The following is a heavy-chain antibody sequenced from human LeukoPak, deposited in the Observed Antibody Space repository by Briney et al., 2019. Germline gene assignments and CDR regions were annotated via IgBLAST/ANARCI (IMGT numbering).Heavy chain of an antibody. CDR3: ARVRWIHLSSHFDY. J-gene: IGHJ4*02. CDR2: IYYSGST. CDR1: GDSISKYY. Sequence: PSETLSLTCSVSGDSISKYYWNWIRQPPGKGLEWIGYIYYSGSTYYNPSLKSRVAISVDTSRNQFSLKLTSVTAADTAVYYCARVRWIHLSSHFDYWGQGALVTVSS. D-gene: IGHD5-18*01. V-gene: IGHV4-59*01.